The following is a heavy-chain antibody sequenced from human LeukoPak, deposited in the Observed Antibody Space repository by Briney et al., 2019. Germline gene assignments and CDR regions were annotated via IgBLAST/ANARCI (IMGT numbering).Heavy chain of an antibody. J-gene: IGHJ4*02. V-gene: IGHV4-34*01. CDR2: INHSGST. D-gene: IGHD3-10*01. CDR1: GGSFSGYY. Sequence: SETLSLTCAVYGGSFSGYYWSWIRQPPGKGLEWIGEINHSGSTNYNPSLKSRVTISVDTSKNQFSLKLSSVTAADTAVYYCARPRGRRFWELCLFDYWGQGTLVTVSS. CDR3: ARPRGRRFWELCLFDY.